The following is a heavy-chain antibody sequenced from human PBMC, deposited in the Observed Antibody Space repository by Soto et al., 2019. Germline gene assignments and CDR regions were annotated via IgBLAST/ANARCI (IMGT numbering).Heavy chain of an antibody. J-gene: IGHJ5*02. V-gene: IGHV3-23*01. CDR1: GFTFTNYA. Sequence: PGGSLRLSCAASGFTFTNYAMTWVRQSPGKGLQWVSGISATGGLKYYADSVQGRFTISRDNSKNTLYLQMDNLRDDDTAIYYCAREVGAPSGWLDPWGQGTQVTVSS. CDR2: ISATGGLK. D-gene: IGHD1-26*01. CDR3: AREVGAPSGWLDP.